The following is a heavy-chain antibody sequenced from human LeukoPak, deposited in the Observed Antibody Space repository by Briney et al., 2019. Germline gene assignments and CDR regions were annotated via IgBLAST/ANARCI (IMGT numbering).Heavy chain of an antibody. V-gene: IGHV3-30-3*01. D-gene: IGHD2-2*02. CDR2: ISYDGSNK. CDR3: ARDRVRYCSSTSCYTADY. CDR1: GFTFSSYA. Sequence: GGSLRLSCAASGFTFSSYAMHWVRQAPGKGLEWVAVISYDGSNKYYADSVKGRFTISRDNSKNTLHLQMNSLRAEDTAVYYCARDRVRYCSSTSCYTADYWGQGTLVTVSS. J-gene: IGHJ4*02.